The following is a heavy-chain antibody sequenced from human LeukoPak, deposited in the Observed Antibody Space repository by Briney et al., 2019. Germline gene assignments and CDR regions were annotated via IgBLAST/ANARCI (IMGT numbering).Heavy chain of an antibody. CDR3: ARDLESSGRSDY. CDR1: GGSISSYY. V-gene: IGHV4-59*01. J-gene: IGHJ4*02. D-gene: IGHD6-19*01. CDR2: IYYSGST. Sequence: SETLSLTCTVSGGSISSYYWSWIRQPPGKGLEWIGYIYYSGSTNYNPSLKSRVTISVDTSKNQFSLKLSSVTAADTAVYYCARDLESSGRSDYWGQGTLVTVSS.